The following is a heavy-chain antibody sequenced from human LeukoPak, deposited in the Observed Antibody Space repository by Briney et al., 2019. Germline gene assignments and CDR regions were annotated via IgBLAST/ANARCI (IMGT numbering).Heavy chain of an antibody. CDR3: ARGLGGLYCSSTSCYGDDAFDI. CDR1: GYTFTSYG. CDR2: ISAYNGNA. J-gene: IGHJ3*02. V-gene: IGHV1-18*01. Sequence: GASVKVSCKASGYTFTSYGISWVRQAPGQGLEWMGWISAYNGNANYAQKLQGRVTMTTDTSTSTAYMELRSLRSDDTAVYYCARGLGGLYCSSTSCYGDDAFDIWGQGTMVTVSS. D-gene: IGHD2-2*01.